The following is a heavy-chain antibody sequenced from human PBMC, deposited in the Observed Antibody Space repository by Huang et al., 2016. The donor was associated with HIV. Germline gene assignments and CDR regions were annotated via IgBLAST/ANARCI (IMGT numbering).Heavy chain of an antibody. V-gene: IGHV2-5*02. CDR1: GFSLNTSGVG. D-gene: IGHD2-15*01. CDR3: AHIGDIFAAYSPEYCDY. Sequence: QITLKESGPTLVKPTQTLTLACTFSGFSLNTSGVGVAWIRQPPGKALEWLALIYWDDDKGYRPSLKSRLTISKDPSNNQVVLTMTNMDPVDTASYFCAHIGDIFAAYSPEYCDYWGQGALVTVSS. CDR2: IYWDDDK. J-gene: IGHJ4*02.